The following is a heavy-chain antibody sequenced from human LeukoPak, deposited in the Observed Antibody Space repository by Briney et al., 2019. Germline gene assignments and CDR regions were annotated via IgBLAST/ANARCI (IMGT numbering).Heavy chain of an antibody. J-gene: IGHJ3*02. V-gene: IGHV4-59*01. D-gene: IGHD4-17*01. Sequence: SQTLSLTCTVSGGSISSYYWSWIRQPPGEGLEWIGYIFYSRSTNYNPSLKSRVTVSVDTSKNQFSLKLSSVTAADTAVYYCARAQDYGDYIVAFDIWGQGTMVTVSS. CDR3: ARAQDYGDYIVAFDI. CDR1: GGSISSYY. CDR2: IFYSRST.